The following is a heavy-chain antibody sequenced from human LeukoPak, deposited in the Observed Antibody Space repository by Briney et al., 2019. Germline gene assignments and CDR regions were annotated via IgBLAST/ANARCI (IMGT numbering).Heavy chain of an antibody. D-gene: IGHD6-13*01. CDR3: ARGGPAAGRFDY. CDR2: IYSGGST. J-gene: IGHJ4*02. Sequence: GGSLRLSCAASGFTLSSYAMSWVRQAPGKGLEWVSVIYSGGSTYYADSVKGRFTISRDNSKNTLYLQMNSLRAEDTAVYYCARGGPAAGRFDYWGQGTLVTVSS. V-gene: IGHV3-66*01. CDR1: GFTLSSYA.